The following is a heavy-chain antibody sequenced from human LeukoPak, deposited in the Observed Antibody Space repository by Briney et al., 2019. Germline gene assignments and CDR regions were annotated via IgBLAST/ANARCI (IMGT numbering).Heavy chain of an antibody. CDR1: GFTFDDYA. Sequence: SGGSLRLSCAASGFTFDDYAMHWVRQAPGKGLEWVSGISWNSGSIGYADSVKGRFTISRDNAKNSLYLQMNSLRAEDTALYYCAKDQNSGSYQHFDYWGQGTLVTVSS. CDR2: ISWNSGSI. J-gene: IGHJ4*02. CDR3: AKDQNSGSYQHFDY. V-gene: IGHV3-9*01. D-gene: IGHD1-26*01.